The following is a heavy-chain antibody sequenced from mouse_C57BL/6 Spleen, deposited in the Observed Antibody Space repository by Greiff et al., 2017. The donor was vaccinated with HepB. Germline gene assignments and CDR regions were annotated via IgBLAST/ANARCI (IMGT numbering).Heavy chain of an antibody. CDR2: INPYNGGT. Sequence: VQLQQSGPVLVKPGASVKMSCKASGYTFTDYYMNWVKQSHGKSRGWIGVINPYNGGTSYNQKFKGKATLTVDKSSSTAYMELNSLTSEESAVYYCAREDGSSPAWFAYWGQGTLVTVSA. CDR3: AREDGSSPAWFAY. CDR1: GYTFTDYY. D-gene: IGHD1-1*01. J-gene: IGHJ3*01. V-gene: IGHV1-19*01.